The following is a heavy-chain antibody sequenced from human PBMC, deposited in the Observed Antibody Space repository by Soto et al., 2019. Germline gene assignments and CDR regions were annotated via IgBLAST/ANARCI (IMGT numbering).Heavy chain of an antibody. Sequence: PGGSLRLSCAASGFIFSSYAMSWVRQAPGKGLGWVSAISGSGTTAYYADSVKGRFTFSRDNSKKTMYLQMNSLRAEDTAVYYCAKTTDGWFSAFDIWGQGTMVTVSS. CDR3: AKTTDGWFSAFDI. J-gene: IGHJ3*02. CDR1: GFIFSSYA. D-gene: IGHD6-19*01. CDR2: ISGSGTTA. V-gene: IGHV3-23*01.